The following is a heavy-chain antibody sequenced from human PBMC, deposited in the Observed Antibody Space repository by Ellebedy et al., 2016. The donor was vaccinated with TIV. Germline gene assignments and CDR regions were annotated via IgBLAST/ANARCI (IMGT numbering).Heavy chain of an antibody. J-gene: IGHJ2*01. V-gene: IGHV3-66*01. CDR2: IYGDGIT. CDR1: GFTVSGNY. Sequence: PGGSLRLSCVASGFTVSGNYFTWVRQPPGKGLEWISLIYGDGITSNADAVKGRFTMSRDISRNTVYLQMNSLRAEDTAVYYCASRTAQLNWFFDLWGRGTLVTVSS. D-gene: IGHD1-1*01. CDR3: ASRTAQLNWFFDL.